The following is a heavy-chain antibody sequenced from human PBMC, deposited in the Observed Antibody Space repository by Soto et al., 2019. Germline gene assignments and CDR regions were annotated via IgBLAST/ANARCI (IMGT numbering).Heavy chain of an antibody. CDR1: GFTLSNYV. Sequence: PGGSLRLSCAASGFTLSNYVMNWVRQAPGKGLEWISCIGSSSVTIFHADSVKGRFTISRDSAKNSLYLQMNSLRAEDTAMYYCASPLSWNDVVGYDAFDVWCHGTMVTVSS. J-gene: IGHJ3*01. V-gene: IGHV3-48*01. CDR3: ASPLSWNDVVGYDAFDV. D-gene: IGHD1-1*01. CDR2: IGSSSVTI.